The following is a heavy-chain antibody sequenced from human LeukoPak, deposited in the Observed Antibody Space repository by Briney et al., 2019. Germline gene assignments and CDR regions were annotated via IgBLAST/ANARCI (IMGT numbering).Heavy chain of an antibody. CDR2: INHSGST. J-gene: IGHJ4*02. D-gene: IGHD4-17*01. CDR1: GGSISSYY. V-gene: IGHV4-34*01. CDR3: AKSLRRTVTTLYFDY. Sequence: SETLSLTCTVSGGSISSYYWSWIRQPPGKGLEWIGEINHSGSTNYNPSLKSRVTISVDTSKNQFSLKLSSVTAADTAVYYCAKSLRRTVTTLYFDYWGQGTLVTVSS.